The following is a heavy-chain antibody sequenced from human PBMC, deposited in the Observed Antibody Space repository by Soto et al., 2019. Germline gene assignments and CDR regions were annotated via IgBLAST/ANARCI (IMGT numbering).Heavy chain of an antibody. Sequence: LQLQESGSRLVKPSQTLSLTCAVSGDSISGSHYSWSWIRQPPGKGLEWIGYIHSGGTHYSPSLRSRVSISIDGSKNQFSLRLTSVTAADTAVYYCSTSSSRWPNWFDPWGQGTLVTVSS. V-gene: IGHV4-30-2*01. J-gene: IGHJ5*02. CDR2: IHSGGT. CDR1: GDSISGSHYS. D-gene: IGHD6-19*01. CDR3: STSSSRWPNWFDP.